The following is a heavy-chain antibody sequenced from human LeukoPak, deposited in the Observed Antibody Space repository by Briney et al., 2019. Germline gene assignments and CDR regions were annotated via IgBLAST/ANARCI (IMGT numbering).Heavy chain of an antibody. CDR1: GFTFDDYA. Sequence: GGSLRLSCAASGFTFDDYAMHWVRQAPGKGLEWVSGISWNSGSIGYADSVKGRFTISRDNAKNSLYLQMNSLRAEDTALYYCAKDMSTAMVWGGAFDIWGQGTMVTVSS. D-gene: IGHD5-18*01. CDR3: AKDMSTAMVWGGAFDI. CDR2: ISWNSGSI. J-gene: IGHJ3*02. V-gene: IGHV3-9*01.